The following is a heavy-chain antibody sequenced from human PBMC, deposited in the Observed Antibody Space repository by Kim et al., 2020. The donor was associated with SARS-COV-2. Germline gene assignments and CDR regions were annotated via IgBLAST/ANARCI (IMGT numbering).Heavy chain of an antibody. CDR2: IYYSGST. V-gene: IGHV4-39*01. J-gene: IGHJ5*02. Sequence: SETLSLTCTVSGGSISSSSYYWGWIRQPPGKGLEWIGSIYYSGSTYYNPSLKSRVTISVDTSKNQFSLKLSSVTAADTAVYYCAIQAVYDILTGYYIGGDWFDPWGQGTLVTVSS. CDR1: GGSISSSSYY. D-gene: IGHD3-9*01. CDR3: AIQAVYDILTGYYIGGDWFDP.